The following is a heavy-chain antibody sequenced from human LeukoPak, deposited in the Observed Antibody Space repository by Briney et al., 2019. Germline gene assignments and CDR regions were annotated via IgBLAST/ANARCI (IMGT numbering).Heavy chain of an antibody. Sequence: ASVKVSCKASGYTFTSYYMHWVRQAPGQGLEWMGIINPSGGSTSYAQKFQGRVTMTRDTSTSTVYMELSSLRSEDTAVYYCARVPDVLRFSNWFDPWGQGTLVTVSS. CDR1: GYTFTSYY. CDR3: ARVPDVLRFSNWFDP. CDR2: INPSGGST. V-gene: IGHV1-46*01. D-gene: IGHD3-3*01. J-gene: IGHJ5*02.